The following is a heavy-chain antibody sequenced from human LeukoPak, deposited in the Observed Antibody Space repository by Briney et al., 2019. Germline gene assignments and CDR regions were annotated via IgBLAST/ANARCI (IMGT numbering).Heavy chain of an antibody. D-gene: IGHD1-26*01. CDR2: ISGSGGST. J-gene: IGHJ4*02. CDR3: AHSLGGELPDY. CDR1: GFTFSNAW. V-gene: IGHV3-23*01. Sequence: GGSLRLSCAASGFTFSNAWMSWVRQAPGKGLEWVSAISGSGGSTYYADSVKGRFTISRDNSKNTLYLQMNSLRAEDTAVYYCAHSLGGELPDYWGQGTLVAVSS.